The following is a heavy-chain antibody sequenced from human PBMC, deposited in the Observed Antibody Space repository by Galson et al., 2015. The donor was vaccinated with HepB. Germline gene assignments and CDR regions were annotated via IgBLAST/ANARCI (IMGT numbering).Heavy chain of an antibody. V-gene: IGHV3-23*01. Sequence: SLRLSCAGSEFTFSSYAMSWVRQAPGKGLEWVSGISGTESSTYHADSVKGRFTISRDNSKNSLYLQMNSLRPEDTALYYCASSYYWGQGTLVTVSS. CDR1: EFTFSSYA. CDR2: ISGTESST. J-gene: IGHJ4*02. CDR3: ASSYY.